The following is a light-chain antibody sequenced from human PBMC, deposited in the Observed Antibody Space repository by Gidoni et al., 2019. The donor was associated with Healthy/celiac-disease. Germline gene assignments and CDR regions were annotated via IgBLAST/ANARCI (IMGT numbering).Light chain of an antibody. V-gene: IGKV3-15*01. J-gene: IGKJ1*01. CDR2: GAS. CDR1: QSVSSN. Sequence: EIVMTQSPATLSVSPGERATLSCRASQSVSSNLAWYQQKPGQAPRLLIYGASTRATGIPARFSGSGSGTEFTLTISGLQSEDFAVYYCQQYNNWRTFXXXTKVEIK. CDR3: QQYNNWRT.